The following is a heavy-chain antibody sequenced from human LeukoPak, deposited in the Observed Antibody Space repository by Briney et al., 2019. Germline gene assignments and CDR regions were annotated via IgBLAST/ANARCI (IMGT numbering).Heavy chain of an antibody. CDR2: ISGSGGST. Sequence: GGSLRLSCAASGFTFSDYYMSWIRQAPGKGLEWVSGISGSGGSTFYADSVKGRFTISRDNSKNTLYLLINSLRAEDTAVYYCAKDGTTVVRGLFDKWGPGTMVTVSS. CDR3: AKDGTTVVRGLFDK. D-gene: IGHD4-23*01. V-gene: IGHV3-23*01. CDR1: GFTFSDYY. J-gene: IGHJ3*02.